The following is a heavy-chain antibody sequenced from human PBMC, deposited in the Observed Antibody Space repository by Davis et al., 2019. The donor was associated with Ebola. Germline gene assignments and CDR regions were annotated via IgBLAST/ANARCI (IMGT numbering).Heavy chain of an antibody. Sequence: GGSLRLSCAASGFTVSSNYMSWVRQAPGKGLEWVANIKQDGSEKYYVDSVKGRFTISRDNAKNSLYLQMNSLRAEDTAVYYCARVDAAMVFYGMDVWGQGTTVTVSS. CDR3: ARVDAAMVFYGMDV. CDR1: GFTVSSNY. V-gene: IGHV3-7*03. D-gene: IGHD5-18*01. J-gene: IGHJ6*02. CDR2: IKQDGSEK.